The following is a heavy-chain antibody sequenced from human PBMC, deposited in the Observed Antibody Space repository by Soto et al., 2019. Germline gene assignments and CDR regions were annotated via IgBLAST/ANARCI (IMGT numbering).Heavy chain of an antibody. CDR2: INAYNGNT. J-gene: IGHJ4*02. D-gene: IGHD6-19*01. V-gene: IGHV1-18*01. CDR3: ARDPVAGTYFDY. Sequence: QVQLVQSGAEVKEPGASVKVSCKASGYTFTTYGISWVRQAPGQRLEWMGWINAYNGNTNYAQNLQGRVTMTTDTSTSTTYMELRSLRSDDTAVYYCARDPVAGTYFDYWGQGTLVTVSS. CDR1: GYTFTTYG.